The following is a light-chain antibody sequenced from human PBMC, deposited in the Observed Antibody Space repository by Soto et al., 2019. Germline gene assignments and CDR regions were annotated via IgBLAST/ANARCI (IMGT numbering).Light chain of an antibody. V-gene: IGKV1-5*03. Sequence: DIQMTQSPSTLSASVGDRVIITCRASQSISTWLAWYQQKPGKAPKLLIYKASSLEGGVPSRFSGSGSGTDFNITISSLQPDDFATYYCQQYNTYPLTFGGGTTVEIK. CDR2: KAS. CDR1: QSISTW. J-gene: IGKJ4*01. CDR3: QQYNTYPLT.